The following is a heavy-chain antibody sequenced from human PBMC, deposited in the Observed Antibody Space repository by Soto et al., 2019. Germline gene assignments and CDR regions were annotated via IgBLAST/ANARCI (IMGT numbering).Heavy chain of an antibody. J-gene: IGHJ4*02. CDR2: IYDGGRT. V-gene: IGHV4-30-4*01. Sequence: QVRLQESGPGLVKPSQTLSLTCTVSGGSISTVDYWWSWIRQSPDMGLEWIGHIYDGGRTYNNPSLESRVTMSVETSKSQLSLTVSSVSAADTAVYYCARGPSGDKVDSWGQGTLVTVSS. D-gene: IGHD7-27*01. CDR1: GGSISTVDYW. CDR3: ARGPSGDKVDS.